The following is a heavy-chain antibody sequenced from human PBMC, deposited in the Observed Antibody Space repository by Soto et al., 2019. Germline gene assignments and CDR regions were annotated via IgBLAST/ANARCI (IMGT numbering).Heavy chain of an antibody. CDR2: IWYDGSNK. CDR3: AITAMINRDSSTSFDY. Sequence: GGSLRLSCAASGFTFSSYGMHWVRQAPGKGLEWVAVIWYDGSNKYYADSVKGRFTISRDNSKSTLYLQMNSLRAEDTAVYYCAITAMINRDSSTSFDYWGRGTQVTV. V-gene: IGHV3-33*01. D-gene: IGHD5-18*01. CDR1: GFTFSSYG. J-gene: IGHJ4*02.